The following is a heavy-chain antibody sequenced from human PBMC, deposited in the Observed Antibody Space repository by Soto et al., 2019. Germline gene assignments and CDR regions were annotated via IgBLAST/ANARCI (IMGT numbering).Heavy chain of an antibody. J-gene: IGHJ6*02. V-gene: IGHV1-69*01. CDR3: ALWGFRDGNNSKYNYSGMGV. CDR1: GGTFNRYT. D-gene: IGHD1-1*01. CDR2: IIPIFGTA. Sequence: VQLVQSGAEVMKPGSSVELSCKASGGTFNRYTISWVRQAPGQGLEWMGGIIPIFGTANYAQKFQGRVAIIADESTSAAYMELRSLRSEDTAVYYCALWGFRDGNNSKYNYSGMGVWGQGTTVTVSS.